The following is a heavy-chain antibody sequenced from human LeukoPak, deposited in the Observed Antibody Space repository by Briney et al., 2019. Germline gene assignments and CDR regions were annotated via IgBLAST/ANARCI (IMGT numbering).Heavy chain of an antibody. CDR3: AKHDPRRVVITNWFDP. CDR1: GFTFSSYA. Sequence: GESLRLSCAASGFTFSSYAMSWVRRAPGKGLEWVSAISGSGGITYYADSVKGRFTISRGNSKNTLYLQMNSLRAEDTAVYYCAKHDPRRVVITNWFDPWGQGTLVTVSS. V-gene: IGHV3-23*01. D-gene: IGHD3-22*01. J-gene: IGHJ5*02. CDR2: ISGSGGIT.